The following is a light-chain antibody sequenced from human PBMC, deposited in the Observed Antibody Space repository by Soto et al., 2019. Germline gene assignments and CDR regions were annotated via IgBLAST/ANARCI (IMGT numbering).Light chain of an antibody. CDR1: SSDAGGYNY. J-gene: IGLJ2*01. Sequence: QSALTQPPSASGSPGQSVTISCTGTSSDAGGYNYVSWHQQHPGKAPKLMIYEVYQRPSGVPDRFSGSKSGSTASLTVSGLQAEDEAVYYCSSFAGTINYVVFGGGTKLTVL. CDR3: SSFAGTINYVV. CDR2: EVY. V-gene: IGLV2-8*01.